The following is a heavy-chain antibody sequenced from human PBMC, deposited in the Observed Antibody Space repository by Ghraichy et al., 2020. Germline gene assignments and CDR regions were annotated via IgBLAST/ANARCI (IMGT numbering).Heavy chain of an antibody. V-gene: IGHV1-18*01. Sequence: ASVKVSCKASGYTFTSYGISWVRQAPGQGLEWMGWISAYNGNTNYAQKLQGRVTMTTDTSTSTAYMELRSLRSDDTAVYYCARDPNDYSNRRGQNHYYYYGSDVWGQGTTVTVSS. CDR1: GYTFTSYG. D-gene: IGHD4-11*01. CDR2: ISAYNGNT. J-gene: IGHJ6*02. CDR3: ARDPNDYSNRRGQNHYYYYGSDV.